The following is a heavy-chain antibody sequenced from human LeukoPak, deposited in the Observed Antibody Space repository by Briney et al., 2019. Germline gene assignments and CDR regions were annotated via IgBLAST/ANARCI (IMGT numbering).Heavy chain of an antibody. V-gene: IGHV4-34*01. CDR3: ARWIVEEYYYYYGMDV. Sequence: SETLSLTCAVYGGSFSGYYWSWIRQPPGKGLEWIGEINHSGSTNYNLSLKSRVTISVDTSKNQFSLKLSSVTSADLAVYCCARWIVEEYYYYYGMDVWGQGTTVTVSS. CDR1: GGSFSGYY. J-gene: IGHJ6*02. D-gene: IGHD2-15*01. CDR2: INHSGST.